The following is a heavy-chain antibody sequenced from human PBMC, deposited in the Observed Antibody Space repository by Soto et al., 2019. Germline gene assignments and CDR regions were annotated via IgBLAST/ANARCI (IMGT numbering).Heavy chain of an antibody. Sequence: QVQLVQSGAEVKRPGSSVKVSCKASGDTFNFYSINWVRQAPGVGLEWVGRVNPILSMSNYAQRFQGSVTMSADKSTRTAYMELRSLRSAETAIYYGAGSYGSGLRAFDYWGQGALVTVSS. CDR3: AGSYGSGLRAFDY. CDR2: VNPILSMS. V-gene: IGHV1-69*02. J-gene: IGHJ4*02. CDR1: GDTFNFYS. D-gene: IGHD3-10*01.